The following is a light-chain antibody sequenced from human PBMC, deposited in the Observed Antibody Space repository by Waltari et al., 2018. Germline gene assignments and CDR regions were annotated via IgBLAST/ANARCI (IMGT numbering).Light chain of an antibody. Sequence: EIMMTQSPATLAVSPGDRATLSCRASPSIGYSLAWYQQKPGQVPRLLIYDASTRATGISDRFSGNGSGTEFTFTINSLQSEDFAVYYCQQYSDWPPYNFGQGTKVEIK. CDR2: DAS. J-gene: IGKJ2*01. CDR3: QQYSDWPPYN. V-gene: IGKV3-15*01. CDR1: PSIGYS.